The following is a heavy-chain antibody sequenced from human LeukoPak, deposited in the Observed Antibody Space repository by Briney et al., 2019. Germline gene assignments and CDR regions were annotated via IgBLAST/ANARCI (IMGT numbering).Heavy chain of an antibody. J-gene: IGHJ4*02. CDR3: ARDARFGELVDY. V-gene: IGHV4-34*01. CDR2: INSSGTV. D-gene: IGHD3-10*01. Sequence: PSETLSLTCAVYGGSFSGYYWSWIRQPPGKGPEWIGEINSSGTVNYSPSLRNRVTISVDMSKKQFSLKLASVTAADTAMYYCARDARFGELVDYWGRGTLVTVSS. CDR1: GGSFSGYY.